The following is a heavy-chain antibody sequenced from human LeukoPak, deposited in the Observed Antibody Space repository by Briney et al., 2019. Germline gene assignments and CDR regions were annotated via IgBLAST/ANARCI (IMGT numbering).Heavy chain of an antibody. CDR1: GGSISSSSYY. V-gene: IGHV4-39*01. CDR2: IYYSGST. CDR3: ARHAGKFGEFLFDY. Sequence: PSETLSLTCTVSGGSISSSSYYWGWLRQPPGKAPAWIGNIYYSGSTYYNPSLKSRVTISVDTSKNQFSLKLSSVTAADTAVYFCARHAGKFGEFLFDYWGQGTLVPVSS. D-gene: IGHD3-10*01. J-gene: IGHJ4*02.